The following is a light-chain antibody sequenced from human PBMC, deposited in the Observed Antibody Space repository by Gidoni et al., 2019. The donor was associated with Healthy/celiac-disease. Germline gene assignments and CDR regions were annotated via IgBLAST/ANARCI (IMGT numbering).Light chain of an antibody. CDR1: QSVNSN. V-gene: IGKV3-15*01. Sequence: EIVMTQSPATLSVSPGERATLSCRASQSVNSNLAWYQQKPGQAPRLRIYGASTRATGIPARFSGSGSGTEFTLTISSLQSEDFAVYYCQQYNNWPPVLTFGGGTKVEIK. CDR2: GAS. CDR3: QQYNNWPPVLT. J-gene: IGKJ4*01.